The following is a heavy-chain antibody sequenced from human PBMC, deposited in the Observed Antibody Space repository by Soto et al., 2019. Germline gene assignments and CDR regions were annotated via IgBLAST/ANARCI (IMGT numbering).Heavy chain of an antibody. J-gene: IGHJ4*02. CDR3: MRGDGDRYDGNGYLGRH. V-gene: IGHV3-74*01. Sequence: EVQLVESGGGLVQPGGSLRLSCAASGFTFSSYWMHWVRQAPGKGLEWVSRINIDGSRISYVDSVKGRCTISRDNAKNTFYMQMHSLRAEDTAVYCCMRGDGDRYDGNGYLGRHWGQGTLVTVSS. CDR2: INIDGSRI. D-gene: IGHD3-22*01. CDR1: GFTFSSYW.